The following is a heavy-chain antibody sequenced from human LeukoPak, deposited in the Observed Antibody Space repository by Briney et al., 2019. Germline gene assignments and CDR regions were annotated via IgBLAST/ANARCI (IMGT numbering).Heavy chain of an antibody. J-gene: IGHJ3*02. V-gene: IGHV3-30*02. CDR1: GFTFSSYG. Sequence: GGSLRLSCAASGFTFSSYGMHWVRQAPGKGLEWVAFIRYDGSNKYYADSVKGRFTIFRDNSKNTLYLQMNSLRAEDTAVYYCAKLYSSSSGPDAFDIWGQGTMVTVSS. CDR3: AKLYSSSSGPDAFDI. CDR2: IRYDGSNK. D-gene: IGHD6-6*01.